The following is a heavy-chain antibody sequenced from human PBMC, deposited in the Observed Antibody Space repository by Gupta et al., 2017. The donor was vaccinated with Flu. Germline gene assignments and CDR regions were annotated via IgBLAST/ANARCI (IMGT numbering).Heavy chain of an antibody. Sequence: EVQLLQSGGDLVQPGGFRRLSCAASGIPFTSFPMIWVRQVPWKGRQWVETISVAGGTKSYTESVRGRFTISRDNSKNTVFLQMNSLIAEDTAEYYCARYWSGGHKIDYWGQGTLATVSS. CDR1: GIPFTSFP. V-gene: IGHV3-23*01. CDR3: ARYWSGGHKIDY. D-gene: IGHD2-8*02. J-gene: IGHJ4*02. CDR2: ISVAGGTK.